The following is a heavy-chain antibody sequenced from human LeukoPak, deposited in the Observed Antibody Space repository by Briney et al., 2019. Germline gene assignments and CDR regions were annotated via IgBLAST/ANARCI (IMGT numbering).Heavy chain of an antibody. Sequence: ASVKVSCKASGYTXTGYYIHGVRQAPGQGLEWMGWINPNSGGTNYAQKFQGRVTLTRDTSISTAYMELNSLISDDTAVYYCARCPGGYNWFDPWGQGTLVTVSS. J-gene: IGHJ5*02. CDR3: ARCPGGYNWFDP. CDR2: INPNSGGT. D-gene: IGHD3-10*01. V-gene: IGHV1-2*02. CDR1: GYTXTGYY.